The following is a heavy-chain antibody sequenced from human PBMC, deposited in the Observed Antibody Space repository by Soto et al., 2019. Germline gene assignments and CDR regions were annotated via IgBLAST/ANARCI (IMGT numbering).Heavy chain of an antibody. V-gene: IGHV3-48*01. CDR1: GFTFSSYG. J-gene: IGHJ6*03. CDR2: ISTSSTTI. D-gene: IGHD3-10*01. CDR3: ARGLYYGSGSYSDYYYMDV. Sequence: GGSLRLSCAASGFTFSSYGMNWVRQAPGKGLEWVSYISTSSTTIYYGDSVKGRFSISRDSAKNSLYLQMNSLRAEDTAVYYCARGLYYGSGSYSDYYYMDVWGKGTTVTVSS.